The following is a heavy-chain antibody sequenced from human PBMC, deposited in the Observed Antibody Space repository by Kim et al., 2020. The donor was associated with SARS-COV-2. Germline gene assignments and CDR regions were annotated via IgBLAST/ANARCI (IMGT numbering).Heavy chain of an antibody. D-gene: IGHD2-2*01. J-gene: IGHJ6*02. CDR2: IIPIFGTA. CDR3: ARAGWGYCSSTSCYKNSYYYYGMDV. V-gene: IGHV1-69*13. CDR1: GGTFSSYA. Sequence: SVKVSCKASGGTFSSYAISWVRQAPGQGLEWMGGIIPIFGTANYAQKFQGRVTITADESTSTAYMELSSLRSEDTAVYYCARAGWGYCSSTSCYKNSYYYYGMDVWGQGTTVTVSS.